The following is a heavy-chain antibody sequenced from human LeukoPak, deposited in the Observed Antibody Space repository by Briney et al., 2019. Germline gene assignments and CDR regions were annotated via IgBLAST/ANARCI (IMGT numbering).Heavy chain of an antibody. V-gene: IGHV4-4*07. J-gene: IGHJ6*03. CDR2: IYTRGST. CDR3: ARDEGVDFWSGGPPLDYYYYMDV. Sequence: SETLSHTCTVSGGSISIYYWSWIRQPAGKGLEWIGRIYTRGSTNYNPSLKSRVTMSVDTSKNQLSLKLSSVTAADAAVYYCARDEGVDFWSGGPPLDYYYYMDVWGKGTTVTVSS. CDR1: GGSISIYY. D-gene: IGHD3-3*01.